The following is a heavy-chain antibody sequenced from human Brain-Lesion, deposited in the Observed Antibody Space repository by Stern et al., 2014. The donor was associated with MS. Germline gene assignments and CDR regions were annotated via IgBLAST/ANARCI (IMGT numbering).Heavy chain of an antibody. J-gene: IGHJ4*02. CDR2: FDPEDGET. D-gene: IGHD1-26*01. CDR3: ATLSPGAGGNYYRHFDY. Sequence: VQLLESGAEVKKPGASVKVSCKVSGYTLTELSMHWVRQAPRQGLEWMGGFDPEDGETIYAQKCQGRVTMTEDTSTDTAYMELSSLRSEDTAVYYCATLSPGAGGNYYRHFDYWGQGTLVTVSS. V-gene: IGHV1-24*01. CDR1: GYTLTELS.